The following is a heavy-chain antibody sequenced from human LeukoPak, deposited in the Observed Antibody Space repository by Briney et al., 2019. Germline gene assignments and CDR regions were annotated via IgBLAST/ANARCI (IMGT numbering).Heavy chain of an antibody. Sequence: ASVKVSCKASGYTFTGYYMHWVRQAPGQGLEWMGWINPNSGGTNYAQKFQGRVTTTRDTSISTAYMELSRLRSDDTAVYYCARVRMGIVVVPAARRSNWFDPWGQGTLVTVSS. V-gene: IGHV1-2*02. D-gene: IGHD2-2*03. CDR1: GYTFTGYY. CDR3: ARVRMGIVVVPAARRSNWFDP. CDR2: INPNSGGT. J-gene: IGHJ5*02.